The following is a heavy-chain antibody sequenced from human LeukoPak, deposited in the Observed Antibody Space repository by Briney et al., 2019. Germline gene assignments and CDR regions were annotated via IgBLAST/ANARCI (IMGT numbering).Heavy chain of an antibody. J-gene: IGHJ5*02. CDR1: GFTFSSYA. D-gene: IGHD6-19*01. Sequence: GGSLTLSCAASGFTFSSYAMSWVRQAPGKGLEWVSAISGSGGSTYYADSVKGRFTISRDNSKNTRYLQMNSLRAEDTAVYYCAKEGSGRYLPGWFDPWGQGTLVTVSS. CDR2: ISGSGGST. V-gene: IGHV3-23*01. CDR3: AKEGSGRYLPGWFDP.